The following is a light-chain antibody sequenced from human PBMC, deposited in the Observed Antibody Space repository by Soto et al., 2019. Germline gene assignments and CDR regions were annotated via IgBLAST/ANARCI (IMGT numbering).Light chain of an antibody. J-gene: IGKJ2*01. V-gene: IGKV2-28*01. CDR1: QRVVHSNGNTF. CDR2: LGS. Sequence: DVVMTQCPLSLPFTLGLPASISCSSNQRVVHSNGNTFLDWYVQKPGQSPQLLIYLGSNRASGVPDRVSGSEAGTDFTLKISRVDAEDVGVYYCMQALQTPYTFGQGTKVDIK. CDR3: MQALQTPYT.